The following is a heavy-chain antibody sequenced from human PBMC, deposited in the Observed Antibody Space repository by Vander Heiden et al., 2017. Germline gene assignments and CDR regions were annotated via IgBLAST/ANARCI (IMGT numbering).Heavy chain of an antibody. Sequence: EVQLVESGVGLVQPGGSLSLSCVGSGFTFSDHSMDWVGQAPGKGREWVGRIRNKAASHTTAYAASVEGRFAISRDDSKNSLYLQLNSLKTEDTAMYYCATSPSSGYNWGQGTQVTVSS. CDR1: GFTFSDHS. D-gene: IGHD3-22*01. J-gene: IGHJ1*01. CDR2: IRNKAASHTT. CDR3: ATSPSSGYN. V-gene: IGHV3-72*01.